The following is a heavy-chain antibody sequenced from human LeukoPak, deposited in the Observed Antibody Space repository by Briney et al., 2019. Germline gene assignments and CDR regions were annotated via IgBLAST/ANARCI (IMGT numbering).Heavy chain of an antibody. CDR2: IYSDTTA. V-gene: IGHV3-66*01. CDR1: GFTVSSNY. J-gene: IGHJ5*02. CDR3: AKVEEGWFDP. Sequence: PGGSLRLSCAASGFTVSSNYMGWVRQAPGRGLEWVSVIYSDTTACYPDSVKGRFTISRDNSKNTLYLQMNSLSTDDTAVYYCAKVEEGWFDPWGQGTLVTVSS.